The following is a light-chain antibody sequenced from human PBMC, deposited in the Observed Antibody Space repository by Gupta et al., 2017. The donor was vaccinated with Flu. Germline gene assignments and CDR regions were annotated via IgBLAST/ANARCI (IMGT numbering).Light chain of an antibody. CDR3: QNYNYH. CDR2: KAS. CDR1: QNIDDW. Sequence: TQSPSPLSASVGDRVTITCRDSQNIDDWLAWYQQKPGKAPQLLIYKASKLESAVTSRVGGSGFGTEFTLTISSLQPDDSAIYYCQNYNYHFGGGTKVEIK. V-gene: IGKV1-5*03. J-gene: IGKJ4*01.